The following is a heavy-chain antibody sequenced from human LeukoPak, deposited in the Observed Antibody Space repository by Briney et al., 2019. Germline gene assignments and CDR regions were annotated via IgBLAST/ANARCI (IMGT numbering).Heavy chain of an antibody. D-gene: IGHD3-9*01. Sequence: GGSLRLSCAASGFTFSSYGMHWVRQAPGKGLEWVAVIWYDGSNKYYADSVKGRFTISRDNSKNTLYLQMNSLRAEDTAVYYCAKTYHILTGYSAYFDYWGQGTLVTVSP. CDR3: AKTYHILTGYSAYFDY. CDR2: IWYDGSNK. J-gene: IGHJ4*02. V-gene: IGHV3-33*06. CDR1: GFTFSSYG.